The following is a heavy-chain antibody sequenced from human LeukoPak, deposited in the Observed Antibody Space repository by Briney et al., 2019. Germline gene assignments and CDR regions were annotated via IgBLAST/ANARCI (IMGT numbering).Heavy chain of an antibody. J-gene: IGHJ4*02. CDR3: ARDFANYYDSSRLDY. D-gene: IGHD3-22*01. V-gene: IGHV1-69*05. CDR2: IIPIFGTA. CDR1: GGTFSSYA. Sequence: SVKVSCKAPGGTFSSYAISWVRQAPGQGLEWMGRIIPIFGTANYAQKFQGRVTITTDESTSTAYMELSSLRSEDTAVYYCARDFANYYDSSRLDYWGQGTLVTVSS.